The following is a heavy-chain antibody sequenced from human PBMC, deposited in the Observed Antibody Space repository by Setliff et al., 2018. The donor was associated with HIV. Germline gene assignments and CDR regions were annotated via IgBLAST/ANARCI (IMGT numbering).Heavy chain of an antibody. V-gene: IGHV4-38-2*01. CDR2: IYQSGSI. CDR1: GYSINSGFS. CDR3: AWPRRVRSRDWYWFDI. D-gene: IGHD3-9*01. Sequence: SETLSLTCAASGYSINSGFSSAWIRPPPGQGPQWIGSIYQSGSIYYNPSLQSRVTISVDSSKNQFSLKLFSVTAADTAVYYCAWPRRVRSRDWYWFDIWGQGTLGTAS. J-gene: IGHJ5*02.